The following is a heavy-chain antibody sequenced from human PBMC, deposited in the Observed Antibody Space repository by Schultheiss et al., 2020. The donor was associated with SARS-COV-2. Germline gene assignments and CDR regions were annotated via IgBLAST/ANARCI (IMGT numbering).Heavy chain of an antibody. V-gene: IGHV3-66*01. Sequence: GGSLRLSCAASGFTFSSYAMSWVRQAPGKGLEWVSVIYSGGSTYYADSVKGRFTISRDNSKNTLYLQMNSLRAEDTAVYYCARDDRPLGYYDFWSGYYKGYVDYWGQGTLVTVSS. CDR2: IYSGGST. J-gene: IGHJ4*02. D-gene: IGHD3-3*01. CDR1: GFTFSSYA. CDR3: ARDDRPLGYYDFWSGYYKGYVDY.